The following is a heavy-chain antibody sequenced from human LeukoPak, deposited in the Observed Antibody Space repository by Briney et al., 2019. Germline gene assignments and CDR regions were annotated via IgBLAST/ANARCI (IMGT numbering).Heavy chain of an antibody. J-gene: IGHJ4*02. CDR2: IIDTGST. CDR1: GCSISGYY. Sequence: SETLSLTCTVSGCSISGYYWTWIRQPPGKGLEWIGEIIDTGSTKYNSSLKSRVTISVDTSKNEFSLNLTSVTAADTAIYYCARGLASGYPPIPFDYWGQGTLVTVSS. D-gene: IGHD3-3*01. V-gene: IGHV4-34*12. CDR3: ARGLASGYPPIPFDY.